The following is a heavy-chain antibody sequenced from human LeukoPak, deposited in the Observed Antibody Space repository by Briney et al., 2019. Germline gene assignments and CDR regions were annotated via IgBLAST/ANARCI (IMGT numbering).Heavy chain of an antibody. V-gene: IGHV3-30*02. CDR1: GFTFSSYG. CDR2: IRYDGSNK. CDR3: AKRGEYSSSWDYFDY. D-gene: IGHD6-13*01. J-gene: IGHJ4*02. Sequence: GGSLRLSCAASGFTFSSYGMHWVRQAPGKGLEWVAFIRYDGSNKYYADSVKGRFTISRDNSKNTLYLQMNSLRAEDTAVYYCAKRGEYSSSWDYFDYWGQGTLVTVSS.